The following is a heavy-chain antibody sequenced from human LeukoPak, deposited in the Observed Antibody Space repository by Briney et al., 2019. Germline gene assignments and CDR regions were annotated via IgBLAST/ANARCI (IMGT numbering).Heavy chain of an antibody. V-gene: IGHV4-38-2*02. CDR3: ARNDPRLTIFGVVDY. J-gene: IGHJ4*02. D-gene: IGHD3-3*01. CDR2: IYRSGNT. Sequence: SETLSLTCTVSGYSISSGYYWGWIRQPPGKGLEWIGSIYRSGNTYYNPSLKSRVTISVDTSQNQFSLKLSSVTAADTAVYYCARNDPRLTIFGVVDYWGQGTLVTVSS. CDR1: GYSISSGYY.